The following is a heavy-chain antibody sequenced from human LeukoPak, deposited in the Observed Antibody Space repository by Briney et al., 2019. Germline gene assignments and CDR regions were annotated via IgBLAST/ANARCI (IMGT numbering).Heavy chain of an antibody. CDR3: AKGGRDMSPLGYFDY. CDR2: ISGSGGST. V-gene: IGHV3-23*01. J-gene: IGHJ4*02. CDR1: GFTSSSYA. Sequence: RGSLRLSCAASGFTSSSYAMSSVRPAPGKGLEWVSAISGSGGSTYYADSVKGRFTISRDNSKNTLYLEMNSLRAEDTAVYYCAKGGRDMSPLGYFDYWGQGTLVTVSS. D-gene: IGHD3-9*01.